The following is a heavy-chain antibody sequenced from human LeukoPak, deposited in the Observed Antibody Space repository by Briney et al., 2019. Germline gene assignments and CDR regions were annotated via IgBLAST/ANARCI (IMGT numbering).Heavy chain of an antibody. CDR2: ITSSSTYT. CDR3: ARDLDHNLDV. D-gene: IGHD3/OR15-3a*01. CDR1: GFTFSDHY. V-gene: IGHV3-11*06. Sequence: GGSLRLSCVASGFTFSDHYMSWIRQAPGKGLEWISYITSSSTYTNYADSVKGRFTISRDNAKNSLYLQMNSLRAEDTAVYYCARDLDHNLDVWGQRTMLTVSS. J-gene: IGHJ6*02.